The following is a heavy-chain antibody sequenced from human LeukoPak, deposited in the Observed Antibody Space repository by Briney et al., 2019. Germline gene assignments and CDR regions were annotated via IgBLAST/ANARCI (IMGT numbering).Heavy chain of an antibody. CDR3: ASVVPAVPSGYQDAFDI. V-gene: IGHV3-30*02. D-gene: IGHD2-2*01. J-gene: IGHJ3*02. CDR1: GYTFTGYY. Sequence: SCKASGYTFTGYYMHWVRQAPGKGLEWVAFIRYDGSNKYYADSVKGRFTISRDNSKNTLYLQMNSLRAEDTAVYYCASVVPAVPSGYQDAFDIWGQGTMVTVSS. CDR2: IRYDGSNK.